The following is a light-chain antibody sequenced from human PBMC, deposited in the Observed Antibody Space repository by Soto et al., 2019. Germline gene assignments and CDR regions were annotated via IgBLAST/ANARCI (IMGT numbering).Light chain of an antibody. V-gene: IGKV3-11*01. CDR3: QQRGNWPIT. Sequence: EIVLAQSPGTLSLSPGERATLSCRASQSVSSFLAWYQQKPGQPPRLLIYDASKRATGVPARFSGSRSGTDFTLTISRLDPEDFAVYYCQQRGNWPITFGQGTRLEIK. CDR1: QSVSSF. J-gene: IGKJ5*01. CDR2: DAS.